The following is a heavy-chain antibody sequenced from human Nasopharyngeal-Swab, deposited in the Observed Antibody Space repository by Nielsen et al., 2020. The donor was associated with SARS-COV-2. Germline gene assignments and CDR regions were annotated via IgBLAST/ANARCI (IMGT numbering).Heavy chain of an antibody. V-gene: IGHV3-53*01. CDR2: IYSGGNT. CDR3: ARGVNPPPDY. CDR1: GFAFTNYY. J-gene: IGHJ4*02. Sequence: GGSLRLSCAASGFAFTNYYMKWVRQAPGKGQEWVSIIYSGGNTYHADSVKGRFTISRDNSKNTLFLQMNSLRADDTAVYYCARGVNPPPDYWGQGTLVIVSS. D-gene: IGHD1-14*01.